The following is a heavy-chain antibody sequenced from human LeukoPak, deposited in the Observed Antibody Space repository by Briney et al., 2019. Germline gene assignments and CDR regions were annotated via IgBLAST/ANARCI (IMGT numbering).Heavy chain of an antibody. CDR3: ARHRSGGSQDDAFDI. CDR1: GFTFSSYN. CDR2: ISTSSSYI. J-gene: IGHJ3*02. Sequence: AGGSLRLSCAASGFTFSSYNMNWVRQAPGKGLEWVSSISTSSSYIYYTDSVKGRFTISRDNAKNSLYLQMNSLRAEDTAVYYCARHRSGGSQDDAFDIWGQGTMVTVSS. D-gene: IGHD2-15*01. V-gene: IGHV3-21*01.